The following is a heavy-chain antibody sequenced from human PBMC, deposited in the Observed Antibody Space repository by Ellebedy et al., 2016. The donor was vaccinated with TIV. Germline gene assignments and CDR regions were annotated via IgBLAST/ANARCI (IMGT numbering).Heavy chain of an antibody. CDR3: ARVGLGIMGQTLGWFDP. D-gene: IGHD3-16*01. CDR2: IIPIFGTA. Sequence: SVKVSCXASGGTFSSYAISWVRQAPGQGLEWMGGIIPIFGTANYAQKFQGRVTITADESTSTAYMELSSLRSEDTAVYYCARVGLGIMGQTLGWFDPWGQGTLVTVSS. CDR1: GGTFSSYA. V-gene: IGHV1-69*13. J-gene: IGHJ5*02.